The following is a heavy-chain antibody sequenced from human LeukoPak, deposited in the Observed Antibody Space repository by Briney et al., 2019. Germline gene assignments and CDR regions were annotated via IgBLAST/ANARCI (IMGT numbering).Heavy chain of an antibody. Sequence: SETLSLTCTVSGYSISSGYYWGWIRQPPGKGLEWIGSFYHSGSTYYNPSLKSRVTISLDTSKNQFSLKLSSVTAADTAVYYCASSSGYLGWYFDLWGRGTLVTVSS. V-gene: IGHV4-38-2*02. D-gene: IGHD5-12*01. J-gene: IGHJ2*01. CDR1: GYSISSGYY. CDR2: FYHSGST. CDR3: ASSSGYLGWYFDL.